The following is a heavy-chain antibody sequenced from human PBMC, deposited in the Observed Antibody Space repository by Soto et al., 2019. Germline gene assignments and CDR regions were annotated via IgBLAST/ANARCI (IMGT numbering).Heavy chain of an antibody. Sequence: ASVTASCKASRDTFTSYHIHLVRQAPGQGLEWMGILNPSGGSASYAQKFQGRVTTTSATSTSTVYMELSSLTSHATPASYCARERIAARPGPDYLGQGTLVT. CDR1: RDTFTSYH. CDR3: ARERIAARPGPDY. J-gene: IGHJ4*02. D-gene: IGHD6-6*01. CDR2: LNPSGGSA. V-gene: IGHV1-46*01.